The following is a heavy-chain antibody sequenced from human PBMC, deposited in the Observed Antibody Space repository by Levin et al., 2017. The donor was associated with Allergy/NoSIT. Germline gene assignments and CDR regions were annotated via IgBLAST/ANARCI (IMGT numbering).Heavy chain of an antibody. J-gene: IGHJ4*02. Sequence: LSQTLSLTCAVYGGSFSGYYWSWIRQPPGKGLEWIGEINHSGSTNYNPSLKSRVTISVDTSKNQFSLKLSSVTAADTAVYYCARGRSRNYDILTGPKTYFDYWGQGTLVTVSS. CDR2: INHSGST. D-gene: IGHD3-9*01. V-gene: IGHV4-34*01. CDR1: GGSFSGYY. CDR3: ARGRSRNYDILTGPKTYFDY.